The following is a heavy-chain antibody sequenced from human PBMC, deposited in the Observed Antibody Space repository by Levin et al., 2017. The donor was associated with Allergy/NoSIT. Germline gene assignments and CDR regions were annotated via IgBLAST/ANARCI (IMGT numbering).Heavy chain of an antibody. Sequence: ASVKVSCKASGYIFSDYYLHWVRQAPGQGLEWMGWINANSGVTKYAQNFQGRVTMSRDTSISTGYLELGGLRSDDTAVYYCARPVHDNGGHYFAYWGQGTLVTVSS. D-gene: IGHD3-22*01. CDR3: ARPVHDNGGHYFAY. V-gene: IGHV1-2*02. J-gene: IGHJ4*02. CDR2: INANSGVT. CDR1: GYIFSDYY.